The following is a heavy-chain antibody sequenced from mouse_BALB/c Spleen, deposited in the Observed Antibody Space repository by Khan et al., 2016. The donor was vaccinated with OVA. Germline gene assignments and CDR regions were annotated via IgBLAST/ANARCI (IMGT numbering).Heavy chain of an antibody. J-gene: IGHJ4*01. Sequence: QLEESGPGLVKPSQSLSLTCTVTGYSITSDYAWNWIRQFPGSKLEWMGYISYSGSTNYNPALKSRISITRDTSKNQFFLQLNSVTTEDTATYYCARDGSRYNYAMDYWGQGTSVTVSS. CDR1: GYSITSDYA. CDR2: ISYSGST. CDR3: ARDGSRYNYAMDY. V-gene: IGHV3-2*02. D-gene: IGHD2-3*01.